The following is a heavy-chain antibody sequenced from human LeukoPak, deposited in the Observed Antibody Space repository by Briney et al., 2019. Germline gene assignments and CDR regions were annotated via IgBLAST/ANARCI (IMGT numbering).Heavy chain of an antibody. J-gene: IGHJ4*02. D-gene: IGHD3-22*01. Sequence: SETLSLTCTVSGGSISSSSYYWGWIRQPPGKGLEWIGSIYYSGSTYYNPPLKSRVTISVDTSKNQFSLKLSSVTAADTAVYYCALKPAYYDSSGSTDYWGQGTLVTVSS. CDR3: ALKPAYYDSSGSTDY. V-gene: IGHV4-39*01. CDR1: GGSISSSSYY. CDR2: IYYSGST.